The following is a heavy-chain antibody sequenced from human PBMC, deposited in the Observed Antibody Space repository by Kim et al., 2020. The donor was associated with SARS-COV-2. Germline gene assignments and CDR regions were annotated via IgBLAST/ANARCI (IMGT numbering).Heavy chain of an antibody. CDR1: GGTFSSYA. CDR2: IIPIFGTA. Sequence: SVKVSCKASGGTFSSYAISWVRQAPGQGLEWMGGIIPIFGTANYAQKFQGRVTITADESTSTAYMELSSLRSEDTAVYYCARGGRGWELREHSPYYYYGMDVWGQGTTVTVSS. V-gene: IGHV1-69*13. J-gene: IGHJ6*02. CDR3: ARGGRGWELREHSPYYYYGMDV. D-gene: IGHD1-26*01.